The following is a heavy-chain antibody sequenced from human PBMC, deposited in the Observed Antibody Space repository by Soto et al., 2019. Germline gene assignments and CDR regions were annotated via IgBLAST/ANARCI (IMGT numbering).Heavy chain of an antibody. CDR2: IIPILGIA. CDR3: ARDGSGSPYGMDV. D-gene: IGHD3-10*01. Sequence: ASVKVSCKASGGTFSSYTISWVRQAPGQGLEWMGRIIPILGIANYAQKFQGRVTITADKSTSTAYMELSSLRSEDTAVYYCARDGSGSPYGMDVWGQGTTVTVSS. CDR1: GGTFSSYT. J-gene: IGHJ6*02. V-gene: IGHV1-69*04.